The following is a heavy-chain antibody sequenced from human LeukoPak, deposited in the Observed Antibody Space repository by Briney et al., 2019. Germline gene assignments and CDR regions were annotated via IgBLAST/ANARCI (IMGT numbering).Heavy chain of an antibody. D-gene: IGHD4-23*01. V-gene: IGHV3-48*04. CDR2: ISGSGSTV. CDR3: ARDRGNSDPGDWFDS. J-gene: IGHJ5*01. Sequence: PGGSLRLSCAASGFTFSSYAMHWVRQAPGKGLEWVSYISGSGSTVYYAASVRGRFTISRDNAKNSLFLQMNSLRAEDTAVYYCARDRGNSDPGDWFDSWGQGTLVTVSS. CDR1: GFTFSSYA.